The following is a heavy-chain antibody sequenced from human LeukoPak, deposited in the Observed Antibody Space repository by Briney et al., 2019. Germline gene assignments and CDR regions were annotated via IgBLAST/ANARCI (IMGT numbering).Heavy chain of an antibody. CDR2: IYSGGST. CDR3: ARDQAYYDSGGFSWYSDL. D-gene: IGHD3-22*01. J-gene: IGHJ2*01. CDR1: GFTVSSNY. V-gene: IGHV3-53*01. Sequence: GGSPRLSCAASGFTVSSNYMSWVRQAPGKGLEWVSVIYSGGSTYYADSVKGRFTISRDNSKNTLYLQMNSLRAEDTAVYYCARDQAYYDSGGFSWYSDLWARGTRVPVSS.